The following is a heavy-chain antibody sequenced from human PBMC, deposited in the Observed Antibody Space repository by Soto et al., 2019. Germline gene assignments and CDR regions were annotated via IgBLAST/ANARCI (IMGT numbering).Heavy chain of an antibody. CDR3: ARDRSGKDAFDI. J-gene: IGHJ3*02. V-gene: IGHV3-33*01. Sequence: QVQLVESGGGVVQPGRSLRLSCAASGFTFSSYGMHWVRQAPGKGLEWVAVIWYDGSNKYYADSVKGRFTISRDNSKNTLYLQMNSLRAEDTAVYYCARDRSGKDAFDIWGQGTMVTVSS. CDR1: GFTFSSYG. D-gene: IGHD3-10*01. CDR2: IWYDGSNK.